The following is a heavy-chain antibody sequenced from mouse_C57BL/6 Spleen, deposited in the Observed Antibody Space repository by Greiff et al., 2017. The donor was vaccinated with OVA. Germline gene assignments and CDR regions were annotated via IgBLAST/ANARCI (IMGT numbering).Heavy chain of an antibody. CDR2: INPSNGGT. V-gene: IGHV1-53*01. J-gene: IGHJ3*01. D-gene: IGHD2-1*01. Sequence: QVQLQQPGTELVKPGASVKLSCKASGYTFTSYWMHWVKQRPGQGLEWIGNINPSNGGTNYNEKFKSKATLTVDKSSSTAYMQLSSLSSEDSAVYYCARSGGNYPWFAYWGQGTLVTVSA. CDR3: ARSGGNYPWFAY. CDR1: GYTFTSYW.